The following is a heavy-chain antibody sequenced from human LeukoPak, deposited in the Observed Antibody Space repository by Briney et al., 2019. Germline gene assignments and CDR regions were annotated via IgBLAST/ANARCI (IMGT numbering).Heavy chain of an antibody. V-gene: IGHV1-46*01. CDR1: GYTFTSYG. Sequence: GASVKVSCKASGYTFTSYGISWVRQAPGQGLEWMGIINPSGGSTSYAQKFQGRVTMTRDMSTSTVYMELSSLRSEDTAVYYCARDGSSYDILTGYYYFDYWGQGTLVTVSS. J-gene: IGHJ4*02. D-gene: IGHD3-9*01. CDR3: ARDGSSYDILTGYYYFDY. CDR2: INPSGGST.